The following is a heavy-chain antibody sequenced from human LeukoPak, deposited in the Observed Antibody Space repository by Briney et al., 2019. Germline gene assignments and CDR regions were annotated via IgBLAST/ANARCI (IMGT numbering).Heavy chain of an antibody. J-gene: IGHJ5*02. CDR2: IYTSGST. D-gene: IGHD5-24*01. Sequence: SETLSLTCTVSGGSISSYYWSWIRQPPGKGLEWIGYIYTSGSTNYNPSLKSRVTISVDTSKYQFSLKLSSVTAADTAVYYCARERSDGYNYDWFDPWGQGTLVTVSS. CDR1: GGSISSYY. CDR3: ARERSDGYNYDWFDP. V-gene: IGHV4-4*09.